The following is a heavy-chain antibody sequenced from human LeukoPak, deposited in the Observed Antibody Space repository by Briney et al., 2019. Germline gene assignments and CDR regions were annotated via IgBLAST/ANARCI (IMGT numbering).Heavy chain of an antibody. CDR2: FYFSGTV. Sequence: SETLSRTCTVSGASGTNDYWSWIRQPPGKGLEWIGYFYFSGTVNYNPSLKSRVIISVDTSKNQVSLKMTSVTAADTALYYCARLWGTGRIKDVWGQGTTVTVSS. J-gene: IGHJ6*02. V-gene: IGHV4-59*08. D-gene: IGHD1-26*01. CDR1: GASGTNDY. CDR3: ARLWGTGRIKDV.